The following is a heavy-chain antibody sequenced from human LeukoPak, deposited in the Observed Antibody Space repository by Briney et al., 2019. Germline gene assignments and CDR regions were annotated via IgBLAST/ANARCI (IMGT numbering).Heavy chain of an antibody. V-gene: IGHV4-4*02. CDR3: ARDFHDVDTAIGQGHY. Sequence: PSETLSLTCAVSGGSISSTNWWSWVRQPPGKGLEWIGEIYHSGSTNSNPSLKSRVTISVDKSKNQFSLKLSSVTAADTAVYYCARDFHDVDTAIGQGHYWGQGTLVTVSS. D-gene: IGHD5-18*01. J-gene: IGHJ4*02. CDR2: IYHSGST. CDR1: GGSISSTNW.